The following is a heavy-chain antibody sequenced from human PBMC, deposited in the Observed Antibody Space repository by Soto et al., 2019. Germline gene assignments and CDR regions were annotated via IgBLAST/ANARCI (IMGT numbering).Heavy chain of an antibody. V-gene: IGHV3-48*02. J-gene: IGHJ4*02. CDR1: GFTLSSYS. CDR3: ARGGWNDLFDY. D-gene: IGHD1-1*01. CDR2: ISGDGTTV. Sequence: GGSLRLSCVASGFTLSSYSVNWGRQAPGKGREGLSFISGDGTTVGYGDSVKGRFTISRDNAKNALYLHMNSLKDEDTAVYYCARGGWNDLFDYWGQGTLVTVSS.